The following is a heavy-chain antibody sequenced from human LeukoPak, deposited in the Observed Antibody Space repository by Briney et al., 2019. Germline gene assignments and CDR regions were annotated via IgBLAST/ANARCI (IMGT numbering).Heavy chain of an antibody. CDR1: GFTFSSYA. Sequence: GRSLRLSCAASGFTFSSYAMHWVRQAPGKGLEWVAVISYDGSNKYYADSVKGRFTISRDNSKNTLYLQMNSLRAEDTAVYYCAGDSNLSTLDYWGQGTLVTVSS. J-gene: IGHJ4*02. CDR2: ISYDGSNK. CDR3: AGDSNLSTLDY. V-gene: IGHV3-30*01.